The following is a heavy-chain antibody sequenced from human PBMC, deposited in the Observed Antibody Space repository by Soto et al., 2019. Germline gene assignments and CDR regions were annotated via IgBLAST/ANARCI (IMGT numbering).Heavy chain of an antibody. CDR2: ISDSGMT. J-gene: IGHJ4*02. CDR3: ARAPVGHYCTSTSCLSFLDD. CDR1: GFTFSNHA. V-gene: IGHV3-23*01. Sequence: EVQLLESGGALVQPGGFLRLSCAASGFTFSNHAMNWVHQAPGKGLVWVTTISDSGMTYYADSVKGRLTISRDNSKNTLYLQMLSLRAEDRAVYYSARAPVGHYCTSTSCLSFLDDWSQGTLGIASA. D-gene: IGHD2-2*01.